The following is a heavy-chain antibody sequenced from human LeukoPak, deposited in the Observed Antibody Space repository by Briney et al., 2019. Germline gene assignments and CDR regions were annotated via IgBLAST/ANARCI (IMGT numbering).Heavy chain of an antibody. D-gene: IGHD3-10*01. V-gene: IGHV3-23*01. Sequence: PGGSLRLSCAASGFTFSSYAMTWVRQAPGKGLEWVSTISSSGGTTYYADSVKGRSTISRDNSKNTLYLQMNSLRAEDTALYYCAKSPRGSRIDYWGQGTLVTVSS. CDR3: AKSPRGSRIDY. CDR2: ISSSGGTT. J-gene: IGHJ4*02. CDR1: GFTFSSYA.